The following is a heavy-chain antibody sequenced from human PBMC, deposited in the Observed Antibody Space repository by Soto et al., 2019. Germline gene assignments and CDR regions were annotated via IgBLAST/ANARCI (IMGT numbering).Heavy chain of an antibody. J-gene: IGHJ1*01. CDR2: ISYSGNT. Sequence: SETLSLTCSVSGDSVTSGDYYWTWVRQSPGKGLEWIGYISYSGNTAYNPSLSSLLTISLDTSKNHFSLKPHAATAAVTAVYYCARGVYLNGSGYYYFQHWGHGTPVTVS. D-gene: IGHD3-3*01. V-gene: IGHV4-30-4*01. CDR1: GDSVTSGDYY. CDR3: ARGVYLNGSGYYYFQH.